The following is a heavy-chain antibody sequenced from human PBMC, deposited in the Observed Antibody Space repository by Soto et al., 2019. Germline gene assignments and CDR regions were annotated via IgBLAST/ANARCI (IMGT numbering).Heavy chain of an antibody. V-gene: IGHV3-21*01. J-gene: IGHJ6*02. D-gene: IGHD2-15*01. CDR1: GFTFSSYS. CDR3: ARDYYCSGGSCYYYYGMDV. CDR2: ISSSSSYI. Sequence: GGSLRLSCAASGFTFSSYSMNWVRQAPGKGLEWVSSISSSSSYIYYADSVKGRFTISRDNAKNSLYLQMNSLRAEDTAVYYCARDYYCSGGSCYYYYGMDVWGQGTTVTVSS.